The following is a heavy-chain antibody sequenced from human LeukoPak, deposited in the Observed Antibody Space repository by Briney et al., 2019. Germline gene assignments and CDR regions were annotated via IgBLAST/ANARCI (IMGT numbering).Heavy chain of an antibody. CDR3: ARVSPITMVRGPQTGDWFDP. CDR1: GGTFSSYA. V-gene: IGHV1-69*05. Sequence: ASVKVSCKASGGTFSSYAFSWVRQAPGQGLEWMGGIILIFDTPNYAQKFQGRVTITTDESTSTAYMELSSLRSEDTAVYYCARVSPITMVRGPQTGDWFDPWGQGTLVTVSS. CDR2: IILIFDTP. J-gene: IGHJ5*02. D-gene: IGHD3-10*01.